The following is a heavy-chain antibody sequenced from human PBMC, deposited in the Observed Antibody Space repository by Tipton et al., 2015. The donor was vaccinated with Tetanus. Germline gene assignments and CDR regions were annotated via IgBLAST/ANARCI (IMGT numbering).Heavy chain of an antibody. D-gene: IGHD6-6*01. Sequence: SLRLSCAASGFTFMTSWMTWVRQAPGKGLEWVAHITSRSTSIYYAEPVKGRFTVSRDNAYNSVYLLMNSLRAEDSAIYYCARELVLGIGAPWGRGTPFTVPP. CDR2: ITSRSTSI. CDR1: GFTFMTSW. CDR3: ARELVLGIGAP. V-gene: IGHV3-21*01. J-gene: IGHJ5*02.